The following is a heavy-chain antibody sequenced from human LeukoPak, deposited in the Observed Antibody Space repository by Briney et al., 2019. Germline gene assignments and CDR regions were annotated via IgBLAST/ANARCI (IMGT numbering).Heavy chain of an antibody. D-gene: IGHD4-17*01. CDR3: ARDLDYGAWDY. J-gene: IGHJ4*02. Sequence: PGGSLRLSCAASGFTVSSNYMGWVRQAPGKGLEWVSVIYSGGSTYYADSVKGRFTISRDNSKNTLYLQMNSLRAEDTAVYYCARDLDYGAWDYWGQGTLVTVSS. V-gene: IGHV3-53*01. CDR1: GFTVSSNY. CDR2: IYSGGST.